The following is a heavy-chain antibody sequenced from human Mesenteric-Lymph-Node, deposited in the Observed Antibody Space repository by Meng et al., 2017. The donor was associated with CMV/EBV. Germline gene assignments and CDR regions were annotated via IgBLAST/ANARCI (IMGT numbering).Heavy chain of an antibody. V-gene: IGHV3-21*01. CDR2: ISSSSSYI. CDR3: ARGGIAARVWLGY. J-gene: IGHJ4*02. CDR1: GFTFSSYS. D-gene: IGHD6-6*01. Sequence: GEALKISCAASGFTFSSYSMNWVRQAPGKGLEWVSSISSSSSYIYYADSVKGRSTISRDNAKNSLYLQMNSLRAEDTAVYYCARGGIAARVWLGYWGQGTLVTVSS.